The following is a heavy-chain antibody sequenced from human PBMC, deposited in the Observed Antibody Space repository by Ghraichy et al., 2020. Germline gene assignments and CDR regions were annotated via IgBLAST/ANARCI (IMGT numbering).Heavy chain of an antibody. CDR2: IWYDGTNK. J-gene: IGHJ4*02. D-gene: IGHD1-1*01. Sequence: GGSLRLSCAASGFTFSSFAMHWVRQAPGKGLEWVAVIWYDGTNKYYADSVKGRFTISRDNSKNTLYLQMNSLRAEDTAVYYFAKETEFFDYWGQGTLVTVSS. V-gene: IGHV3-33*06. CDR3: AKETEFFDY. CDR1: GFTFSSFA.